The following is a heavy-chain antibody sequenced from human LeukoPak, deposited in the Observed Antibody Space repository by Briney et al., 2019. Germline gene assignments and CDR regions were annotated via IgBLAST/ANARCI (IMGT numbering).Heavy chain of an antibody. J-gene: IGHJ4*02. V-gene: IGHV5-51*01. D-gene: IGHD3-9*01. CDR2: IYPGDSDT. CDR3: ARASRYFDWLLDY. CDR1: GYSFTSYW. Sequence: GESLKISCKGSGYSFTSYWIGWVRQMPGKGLEWMGVIYPGDSDTRYSPSFQGQVTISADKSISTAYLQWSSLKASDTAMYYCARASRYFDWLLDYWGQGTLVTVSS.